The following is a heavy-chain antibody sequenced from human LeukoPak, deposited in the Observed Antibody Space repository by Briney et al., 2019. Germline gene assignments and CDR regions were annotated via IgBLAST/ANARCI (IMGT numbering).Heavy chain of an antibody. Sequence: VASVKVSCKTCGYTFTCHYMHWVRQAPGHGLEWMAWINPNSGVTNYAQKFQGRVIMTRDTSISTVYMDLTSLTSDDTAVYHCARAHYCGEDCYHYFDSWGQGTLVTVSS. D-gene: IGHD2-21*02. V-gene: IGHV1-2*02. J-gene: IGHJ4*02. CDR3: ARAHYCGEDCYHYFDS. CDR2: INPNSGVT. CDR1: GYTFTCHY.